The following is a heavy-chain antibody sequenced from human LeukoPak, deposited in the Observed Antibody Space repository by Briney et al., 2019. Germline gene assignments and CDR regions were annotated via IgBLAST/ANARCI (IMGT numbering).Heavy chain of an antibody. CDR1: GFTFSSYA. CDR2: ISGSGGST. J-gene: IGHJ5*02. CDR3: AKGGYYDSSGYLAP. Sequence: PGASLRLSCAASGFTFSSYAMSWVRQAPGKGLEWVSAISGSGGSTYYADSVKGRFTISRDNSKNTLYLQMNSLRAEDTAVYYRAKGGYYDSSGYLAPWGQGTLVTVSS. D-gene: IGHD3-22*01. V-gene: IGHV3-23*01.